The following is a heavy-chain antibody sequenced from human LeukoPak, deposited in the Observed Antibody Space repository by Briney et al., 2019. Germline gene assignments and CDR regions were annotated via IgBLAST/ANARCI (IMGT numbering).Heavy chain of an antibody. CDR3: AKGVASSWYFDL. V-gene: IGHV3-30*02. CDR2: IRYDGSNK. Sequence: GGSLRLSCAASGFTFSSYGMHRVRQAPGKGLEWVAFIRYDGSNKYYADSVKGRFTISRDNSKNTLYLQMNSLRAEDTAVYYCAKGVASSWYFDLWGRGTLVTVSS. CDR1: GFTFSSYG. D-gene: IGHD2-15*01. J-gene: IGHJ2*01.